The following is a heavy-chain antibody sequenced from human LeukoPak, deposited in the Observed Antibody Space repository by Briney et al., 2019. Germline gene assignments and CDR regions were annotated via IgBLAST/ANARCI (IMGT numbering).Heavy chain of an antibody. CDR3: ARGLILTGSAPFDY. V-gene: IGHV3-73*01. J-gene: IGHJ4*02. Sequence: GGSLRLSCAASGFTFSRNWMSWVRQASGKGLEWVGRIRSTANGYATAYAASVKGRFTISRDDSKNTLYLQMNSLRPEDTAIYYCARGLILTGSAPFDYWGQGTLVTVSS. D-gene: IGHD3-9*01. CDR1: GFTFSRNW. CDR2: IRSTANGYAT.